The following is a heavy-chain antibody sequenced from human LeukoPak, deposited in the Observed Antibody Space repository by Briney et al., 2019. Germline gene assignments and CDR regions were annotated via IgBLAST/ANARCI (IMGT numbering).Heavy chain of an antibody. Sequence: GGSLRLSCAASGFTFSSYGMHWVRQAPGKGLEWVAVICYDGSNKYYADSVKGRFTISRDNSKNTLYLQMNSPRAEDTAVYYCARDTYDILTGYSISPFDYWGQGTLVTVSS. D-gene: IGHD3-9*01. CDR1: GFTFSSYG. V-gene: IGHV3-33*01. J-gene: IGHJ4*02. CDR3: ARDTYDILTGYSISPFDY. CDR2: ICYDGSNK.